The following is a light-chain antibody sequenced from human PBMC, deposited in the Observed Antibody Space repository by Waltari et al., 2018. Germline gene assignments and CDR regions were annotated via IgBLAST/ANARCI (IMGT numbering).Light chain of an antibody. CDR2: KDS. J-gene: IGLJ2*01. CDR1: ALTNQY. V-gene: IGLV3-25*03. Sequence: SSKLTQPYSVSVSPGQTARTTCSGDALTNQYVHWYQQKPGQAPVILISKDSERPSGIPERFSGSSSGAIVTLTITGVQAEDEADYYCQSTDSSGTDVVFGGGTKLNVL. CDR3: QSTDSSGTDVV.